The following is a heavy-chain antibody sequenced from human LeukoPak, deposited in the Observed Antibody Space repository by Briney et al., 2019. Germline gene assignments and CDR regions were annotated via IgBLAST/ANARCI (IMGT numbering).Heavy chain of an antibody. Sequence: PSGTLSLTCTVSGGSISSYYWSWIRQPPGKGLEWIGYIYYSGNTNYNPSLKSRVTISVDTSKNQFSLKLSSVTAADTAVYYCARHVNYYGSGSYCNCYYYGMDVWGQGTTVTVSS. J-gene: IGHJ6*02. CDR3: ARHVNYYGSGSYCNCYYYGMDV. V-gene: IGHV4-59*08. D-gene: IGHD3-10*01. CDR1: GGSISSYY. CDR2: IYYSGNT.